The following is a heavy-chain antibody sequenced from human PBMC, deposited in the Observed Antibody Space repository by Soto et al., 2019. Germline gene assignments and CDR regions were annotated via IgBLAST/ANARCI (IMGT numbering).Heavy chain of an antibody. CDR1: RYTFTSYG. D-gene: IGHD6-13*01. CDR3: ARDSFPYSSSWYGGY. V-gene: IGHV1-18*01. Sequence: QVQLVQSGAEVKKPGASVKVSCKASRYTFTSYGISWVRQAPGQGLEWMGWISAYNGNTNYAQKLQGRVTMTTDTSTSTAYMELRSLRSDDTAVYYCARDSFPYSSSWYGGYWGQGTLVTVSS. CDR2: ISAYNGNT. J-gene: IGHJ4*02.